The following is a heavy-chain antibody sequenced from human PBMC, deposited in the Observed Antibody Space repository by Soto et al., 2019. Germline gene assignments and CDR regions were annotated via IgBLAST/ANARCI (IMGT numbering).Heavy chain of an antibody. CDR3: ARQWYSSSWYLDY. CDR2: IYYSGST. V-gene: IGHV4-59*08. CDR1: GGSISSYY. J-gene: IGHJ4*02. D-gene: IGHD6-13*01. Sequence: QVQLQESGPGLVKPSETLSLTCTVSGGSISSYYWSWIRQPPGKGLEWIGYIYYSGSTNYNPSLKSRVTISVDTSKNQFSLKLSSVTAADTAVYYCARQWYSSSWYLDYWGQGTLVTVSS.